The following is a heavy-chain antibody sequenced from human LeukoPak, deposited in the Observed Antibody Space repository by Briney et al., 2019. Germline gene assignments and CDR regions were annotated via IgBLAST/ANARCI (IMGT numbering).Heavy chain of an antibody. V-gene: IGHV3-48*01. CDR2: ISSSGSTK. CDR1: GITFSSYS. Sequence: GGSLRLSCGASGITFSSYSMNWVLQAPGKGLEWVSYISSSGSTKYYADSMKGRFTISRDNARNSLYLQMNSLRAEDTAVYYCARAYKDRSLAGKKEFFQHWGQGTLVTVSS. J-gene: IGHJ1*01. CDR3: ARAYKDRSLAGKKEFFQH. D-gene: IGHD6-19*01.